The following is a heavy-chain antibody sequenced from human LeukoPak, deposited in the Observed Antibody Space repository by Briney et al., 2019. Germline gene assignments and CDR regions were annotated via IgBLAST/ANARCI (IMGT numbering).Heavy chain of an antibody. CDR1: GFTFSSYS. Sequence: GGSLRLSCAASGFTFSSYSMNWVRQAPGKGLEWASSISSSSSYIYYADSVKGRFTISRDNAKNSLYLQMNSLRAEDTAVYYCARVQRGNWFDPWGQGILVTVSS. V-gene: IGHV3-21*01. CDR3: ARVQRGNWFDP. J-gene: IGHJ5*02. CDR2: ISSSSSYI.